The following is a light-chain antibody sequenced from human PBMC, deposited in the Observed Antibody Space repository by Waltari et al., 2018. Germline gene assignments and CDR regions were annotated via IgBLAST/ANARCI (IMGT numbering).Light chain of an antibody. CDR3: QQYQSFPIT. J-gene: IGKJ5*01. Sequence: DIQMTQSPSSLSASVGDRVIITCRASQDLHNYLAWSQQKPGKAPKSRLYGSYSFQSRVPSKFSGSGSGTDFTLTISSLQSEDFATYYCQQYQSFPITFGQGTRLEIK. CDR2: GSY. CDR1: QDLHNY. V-gene: IGKV1-16*02.